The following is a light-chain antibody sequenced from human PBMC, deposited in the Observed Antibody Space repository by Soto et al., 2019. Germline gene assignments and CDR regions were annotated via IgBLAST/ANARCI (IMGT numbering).Light chain of an antibody. Sequence: AIQLTQSPSSLSASVGDRVTITSRASQGISSALAWYQQKPGKAPNLLSYDASRLESGVPSRFRGSGSGTDFTLTISSLKPEDFATYYCQQFNGYPFTFGPETKVAIK. CDR3: QQFNGYPFT. V-gene: IGKV1-13*02. CDR1: QGISSA. CDR2: DAS. J-gene: IGKJ3*01.